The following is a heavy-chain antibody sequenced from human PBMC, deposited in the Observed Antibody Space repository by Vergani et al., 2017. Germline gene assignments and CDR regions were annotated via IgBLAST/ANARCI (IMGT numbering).Heavy chain of an antibody. CDR3: ARDGGNYYDSSGYYYESPWFDP. CDR1: GFTFSSYA. Sequence: EVQLLESGGGLVQPGGSLRLSCAASGFTFSSYAMSWVRQAPGKGLEWVSAISGSGGSTYYADSVKGRFTISRDNAKNSLYLQMNSLRAEDTAVYYCARDGGNYYDSSGYYYESPWFDPWGQGTLVTVSS. V-gene: IGHV3-23*01. J-gene: IGHJ5*02. D-gene: IGHD3-22*01. CDR2: ISGSGGST.